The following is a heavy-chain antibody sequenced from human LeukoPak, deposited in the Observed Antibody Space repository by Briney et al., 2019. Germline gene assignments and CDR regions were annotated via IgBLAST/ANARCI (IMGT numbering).Heavy chain of an antibody. V-gene: IGHV4-39*07. CDR3: WLEKVVAAYFDS. D-gene: IGHD2-15*01. Sequence: SETLSLTCTVSGGSNSSTGSFWGWIRQPPGKGLEWIGSIYSGGITYYNPSLKSRVTISEDTSKNQFSLKMTSMTAADTAIYYCWLEKVVAAYFDSWGQGTLVTVSS. CDR2: IYSGGIT. CDR1: GGSNSSTGSF. J-gene: IGHJ4*02.